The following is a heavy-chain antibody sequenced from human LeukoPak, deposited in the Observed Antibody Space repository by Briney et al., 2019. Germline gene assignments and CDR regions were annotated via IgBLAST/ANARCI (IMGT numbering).Heavy chain of an antibody. CDR3: ARAAYSSTWYSRYFDL. J-gene: IGHJ2*01. V-gene: IGHV3-13*01. CDR2: IGTAGEI. Sequence: GGSLRLSCAASGFTFRSYNMHWVRQATGKGLEWVSGIGTAGEIYYPGSVKGRFTISRENAKNSLYLQMNSLRAGDTAVYYCARAAYSSTWYSRYFDLWGRGTLVTVSS. D-gene: IGHD6-13*01. CDR1: GFTFRSYN.